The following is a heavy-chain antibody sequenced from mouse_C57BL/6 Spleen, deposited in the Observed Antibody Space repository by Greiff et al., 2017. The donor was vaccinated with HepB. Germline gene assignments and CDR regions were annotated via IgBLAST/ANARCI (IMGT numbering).Heavy chain of an antibody. J-gene: IGHJ2*01. Sequence: VQLQQPGAELVKPGASVKLSCKASGYTFTSYWMHWVKQRPGQGLEWIGMIHPNSGSTNYNEKFKSKATLTVDKSSSTAYMQLSSLTSEDSAVYYCARGGLLWGDYFDYWGQGTTLTVSS. CDR1: GYTFTSYW. D-gene: IGHD2-10*01. CDR3: ARGGLLWGDYFDY. V-gene: IGHV1-64*01. CDR2: IHPNSGST.